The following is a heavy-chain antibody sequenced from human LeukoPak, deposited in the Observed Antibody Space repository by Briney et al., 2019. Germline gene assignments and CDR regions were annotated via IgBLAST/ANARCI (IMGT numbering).Heavy chain of an antibody. CDR3: VRGGTYWTVS. Sequence: PGGSLRLSCAASGFVFSASYMSWVRKPPGKGLEWVATIKPDGSEKYHVDSVSGRFTIYRDNTNDSLFLQMNSLRVDDTAVYYCVRGGTYWTVSWGQGTLVNVS. J-gene: IGHJ5*01. V-gene: IGHV3-7*01. CDR1: GFVFSASY. CDR2: IKPDGSEK.